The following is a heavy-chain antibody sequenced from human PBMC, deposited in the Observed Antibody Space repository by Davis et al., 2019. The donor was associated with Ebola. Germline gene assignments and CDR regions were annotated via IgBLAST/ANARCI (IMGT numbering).Heavy chain of an antibody. Sequence: GESLKISCAASGFTFSSYAVSWVRQAPGKGLEWVSAISGSGGSTYYADSVKGRFTISRDNSKNTLYLQMNSLRAEDTAVYYCAKDRRVWYFDYWGQGTLVTVSS. D-gene: IGHD2-21*01. CDR1: GFTFSSYA. V-gene: IGHV3-23*01. CDR2: ISGSGGST. J-gene: IGHJ4*02. CDR3: AKDRRVWYFDY.